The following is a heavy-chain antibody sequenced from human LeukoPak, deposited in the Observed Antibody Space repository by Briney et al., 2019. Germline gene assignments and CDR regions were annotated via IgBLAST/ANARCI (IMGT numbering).Heavy chain of an antibody. J-gene: IGHJ4*02. CDR3: ARDQISMVRSVDDFDY. CDR1: GYTFTRYG. CDR2: ISGSNGNT. D-gene: IGHD3-10*01. V-gene: IGHV1-18*01. Sequence: ASVKVSCKASGYTFTRYGMSWVRQAPGQGLEWMGWISGSNGNTNYAQKLQGRVTMTTDTSTGTAYMELRSLRSDDTAVYYCARDQISMVRSVDDFDYWGQGTLVTVSS.